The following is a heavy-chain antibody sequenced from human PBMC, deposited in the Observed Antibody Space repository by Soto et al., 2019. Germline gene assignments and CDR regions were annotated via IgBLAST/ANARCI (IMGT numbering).Heavy chain of an antibody. D-gene: IGHD3-3*01. CDR1: GFTFSSYW. V-gene: IGHV3-7*05. J-gene: IGHJ3*02. CDR2: IKQVGSEK. Sequence: GGSLRLSCAASGFTFSSYWMSWVRQAPGKGLEWLANIKQVGSEKYYLDSVKGRFTISRDNAKNSLYLQMNSLRAEDTAVYYCARVHNITIFGVVIGAFDIWGQGTMVTVSS. CDR3: ARVHNITIFGVVIGAFDI.